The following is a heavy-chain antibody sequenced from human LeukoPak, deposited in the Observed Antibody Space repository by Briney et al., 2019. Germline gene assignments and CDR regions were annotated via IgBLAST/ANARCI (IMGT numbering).Heavy chain of an antibody. V-gene: IGHV4-59*08. CDR3: ARLRELPHPDY. D-gene: IGHD1-26*01. CDR1: GGSISSYY. CDR2: FHYSGST. Sequence: SETLSLTCTVSGGSISSYYWSWIRQPPGKGLEWIGYFHYSGSTNYNPSLKSRGTISVDTSNKQFSLKLTSVTSTDTAVYYCARLRELPHPDYWGQGTLVTVSS. J-gene: IGHJ4*02.